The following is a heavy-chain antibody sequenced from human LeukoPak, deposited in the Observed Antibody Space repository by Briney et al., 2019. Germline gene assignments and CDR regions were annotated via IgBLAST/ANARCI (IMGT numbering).Heavy chain of an antibody. Sequence: GGSLRLSCAASGFTFRNYWMGWVRQAPGKGLEWVAFIRSKTFGGTTEYAASVEGRFTISRDDSKSIAYLQMNSLKTKDTAVYYCTRYSGRTDYWGQGTLVTVSS. V-gene: IGHV3-49*04. D-gene: IGHD5-18*01. CDR1: GFTFRNYW. CDR3: TRYSGRTDY. CDR2: IRSKTFGGTT. J-gene: IGHJ4*02.